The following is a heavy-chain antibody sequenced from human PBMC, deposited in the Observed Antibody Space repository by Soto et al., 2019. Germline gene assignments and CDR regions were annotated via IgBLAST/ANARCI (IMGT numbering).Heavy chain of an antibody. V-gene: IGHV1-18*01. Sequence: QVQLVQSGAEVKKPGASVKVSCKASGYTFTSYGISWVRQAPGQGLEWMGWISAYNGNTNYAQKLQGRVTMTADTSSSTAYMELRSLRSDDTAVYYCASAIHREGYSYGYNWFDPWGQGTLVTVSS. D-gene: IGHD5-18*01. CDR1: GYTFTSYG. CDR3: ASAIHREGYSYGYNWFDP. J-gene: IGHJ5*02. CDR2: ISAYNGNT.